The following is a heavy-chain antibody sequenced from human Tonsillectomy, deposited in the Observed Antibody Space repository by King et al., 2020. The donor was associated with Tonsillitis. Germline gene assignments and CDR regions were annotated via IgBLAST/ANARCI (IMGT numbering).Heavy chain of an antibody. D-gene: IGHD3-22*01. CDR2: IYPGDSDT. Sequence: VQLVESGAEVKKPGESLKISCKGSGYSFTSYWIGWVRQMPGKGLEWMGIIYPGDSDTRYSPSFQGQGTISADKSISTAYLQWSSLQASDTAMYYCARGEVGYYYDSSGEYYFDYWGQGTLVTVSS. J-gene: IGHJ4*02. V-gene: IGHV5-51*01. CDR3: ARGEVGYYYDSSGEYYFDY. CDR1: GYSFTSYW.